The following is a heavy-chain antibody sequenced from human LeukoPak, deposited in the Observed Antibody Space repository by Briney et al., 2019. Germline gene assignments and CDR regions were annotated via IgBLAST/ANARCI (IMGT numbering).Heavy chain of an antibody. Sequence: LSLTCNVSAYSITNGYYWGWIRQAPGKGLEWVSAISGSGGSTYYADSVKGRFTISRDNAKNSLYLQMNSLRAEDTAVYYCAREQWLAFDYWGQGTLVTVSS. CDR3: AREQWLAFDY. CDR2: ISGSGGST. D-gene: IGHD6-19*01. CDR1: AYSITNGYY. J-gene: IGHJ4*02. V-gene: IGHV3-11*04.